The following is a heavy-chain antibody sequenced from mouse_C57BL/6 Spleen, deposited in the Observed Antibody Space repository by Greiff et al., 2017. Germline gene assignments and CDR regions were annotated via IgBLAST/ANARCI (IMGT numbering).Heavy chain of an antibody. D-gene: IGHD1-3*01. J-gene: IGHJ2*01. CDR2: ISYDGSN. CDR1: GYSITSGYY. V-gene: IGHV3-6*01. CDR3: ARESGLPPFDY. Sequence: VQLKESGPGLVKPSQSLSLTCSVTGYSITSGYYWNWIRQFPGNKLEWMGYISYDGSNNYNPSLKNRISITRDTSKNQFFLKLNSVTTEDTATYYCARESGLPPFDYWGQGTTLTVSS.